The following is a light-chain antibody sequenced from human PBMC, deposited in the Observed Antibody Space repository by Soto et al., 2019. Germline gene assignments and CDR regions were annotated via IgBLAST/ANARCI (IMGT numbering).Light chain of an antibody. CDR1: SSNIGAGYV. CDR3: QSYDTSLSVV. V-gene: IGLV1-40*01. CDR2: GNS. Sequence: QPVLTQPPSVSGAPGQRVTISCTGSSSNIGAGYVVHWYQQLPGTAPKLLIYGNSNRPSGVPDRFSGSKSGTSASLAITGLQAEDEADYYCQSYDTSLSVVFGGGTKVTVL. J-gene: IGLJ2*01.